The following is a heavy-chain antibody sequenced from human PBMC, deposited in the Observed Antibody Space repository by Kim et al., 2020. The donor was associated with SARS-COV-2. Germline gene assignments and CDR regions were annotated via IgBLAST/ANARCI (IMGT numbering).Heavy chain of an antibody. D-gene: IGHD3-10*01. J-gene: IGHJ4*02. CDR1: GFTFSSYG. Sequence: GGSLRLSCAASGFTFSSYGMHWVRQAPGKGLEWVAVIWYDGSNKYYADSVKGRFTISRDNSKNTLYLQMNSLRAEDTAVYYCARGFMVRAIFDYWGQGTLVTVSS. CDR2: IWYDGSNK. CDR3: ARGFMVRAIFDY. V-gene: IGHV3-33*01.